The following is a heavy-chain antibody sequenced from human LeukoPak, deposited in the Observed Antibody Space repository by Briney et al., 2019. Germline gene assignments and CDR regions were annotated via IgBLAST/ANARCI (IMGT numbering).Heavy chain of an antibody. CDR2: TSYDGSNK. V-gene: IGHV3-30-3*01. J-gene: IGHJ4*02. CDR1: GFTFSSYT. CDR3: AREVSAGNYFDY. Sequence: GGSLRLSCAASGFTFSSYTIHWVRQAPGKGLEWVSVTSYDGSNKYYADSVKGRFTISGDSSKNTLYLQMNSLRAEDTAVYYCAREVSAGNYFDYWGQGTLVTVYS. D-gene: IGHD6-25*01.